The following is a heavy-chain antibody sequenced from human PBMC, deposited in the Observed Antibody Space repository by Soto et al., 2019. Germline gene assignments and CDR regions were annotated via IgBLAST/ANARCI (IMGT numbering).Heavy chain of an antibody. V-gene: IGHV3-23*01. CDR1: GFTFSDHY. D-gene: IGHD2-2*01. J-gene: IGHJ4*02. Sequence: GGSLRLSCAVSGFTFSDHYRSWVRQAPGKGLEWVSAISGSGGSTYYADSVKGRFTISRDNSKNTLYLQMNSLRAEDTAVYYCAKHMGYCSSTSCYPYDSWGQGTLVTVSS. CDR2: ISGSGGST. CDR3: AKHMGYCSSTSCYPYDS.